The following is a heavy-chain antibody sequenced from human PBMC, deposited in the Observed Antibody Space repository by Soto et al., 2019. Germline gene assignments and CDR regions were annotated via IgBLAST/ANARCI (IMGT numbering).Heavy chain of an antibody. CDR1: GYTFTSYG. CDR3: ARGRYGDY. Sequence: QVHLVQSGAEVKKPGASVKVSCKASGYTFTSYGITWVRQAPGQGLEWMGWISAHNGNTEYAQKLQGRVIVTRDTSTSTAYMELRSLISDDTAVYYGARGRYGDYWGQGALVTVSS. D-gene: IGHD1-1*01. V-gene: IGHV1-18*01. J-gene: IGHJ4*02. CDR2: ISAHNGNT.